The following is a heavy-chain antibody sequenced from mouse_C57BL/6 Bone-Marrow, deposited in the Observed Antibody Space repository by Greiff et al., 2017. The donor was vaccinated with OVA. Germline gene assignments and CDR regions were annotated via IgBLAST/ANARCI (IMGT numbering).Heavy chain of an antibody. V-gene: IGHV1-85*01. CDR2: IYPRDGST. CDR1: GYTFTSYD. J-gene: IGHJ4*01. CDR3: ARRTIVHYYAMDY. Sequence: QVQLQQSGPELVKPGASVKLSCEASGYTFTSYDINWVKQRPGQGLEWIGWIYPRDGSTKYNEKFKGKATLTVDASSSTAYMELHSLTSEDSAVDFCARRTIVHYYAMDYWGQGTSVTVSS. D-gene: IGHD2-5*01.